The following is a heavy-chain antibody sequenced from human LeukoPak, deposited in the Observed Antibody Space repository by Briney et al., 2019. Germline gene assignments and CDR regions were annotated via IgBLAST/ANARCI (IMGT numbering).Heavy chain of an antibody. V-gene: IGHV3-30*04. J-gene: IGHJ4*02. CDR1: GFTFSSYA. CDR3: ARDKVATPLDY. CDR2: ISYDGSNK. D-gene: IGHD5-12*01. Sequence: PGRSLRLSCAASGFTFSSYAMHWVRKAPGKGLEWVAVISYDGSNKYYADSVKGRFTISRDNSKNTLYLQMNSLRAEDTAVYYCARDKVATPLDYWGQGTLVTVSS.